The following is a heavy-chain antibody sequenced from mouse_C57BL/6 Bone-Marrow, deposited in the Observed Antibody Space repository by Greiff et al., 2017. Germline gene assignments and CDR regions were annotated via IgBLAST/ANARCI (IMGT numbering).Heavy chain of an antibody. V-gene: IGHV1-19*01. CDR2: INPYNGGT. CDR3: ARSGTLYAMDY. CDR1: GYTFTDYY. J-gene: IGHJ4*01. D-gene: IGHD4-1*01. Sequence: VQLQQSGPVLVKPGASVKMSCKASGYTFTDYYMNWVKQSHGKSLEWIGVINPYNGGTSYNQKFKGKATLTVDKSSSTAYMELNSLTSEDSAVYFCARSGTLYAMDYWGQGTSVTVFS.